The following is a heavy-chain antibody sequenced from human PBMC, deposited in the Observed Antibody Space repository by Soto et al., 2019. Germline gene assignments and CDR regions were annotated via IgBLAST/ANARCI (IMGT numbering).Heavy chain of an antibody. D-gene: IGHD2-8*01. Sequence: SETRFLTGFCLDGSNRCGHRSWIRHPPEKRLELSGYIDIGDSTNYHHSIKSRVIISVETTKNQFSMSLSSVTAADTSVYYCMGAYYAIDDYILAPWGQGTTVTVP. CDR2: IDIGDST. CDR3: MGAYYAIDDYILAP. J-gene: IGHJ5*02. CDR1: DGSNRCGH. V-gene: IGHV4-4*09.